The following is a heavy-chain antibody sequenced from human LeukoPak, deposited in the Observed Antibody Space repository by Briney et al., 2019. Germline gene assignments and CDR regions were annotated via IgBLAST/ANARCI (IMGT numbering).Heavy chain of an antibody. J-gene: IGHJ4*02. CDR3: AKSFGPVIAAAGTGAD. V-gene: IGHV3-23*01. CDR2: ISGSGSST. Sequence: GGTLRLSCAASGFTFSSYAMNWVRQAPGKGLEGVSIISGSGSSTDYVDSVKGRFTISRDNSKNTLYLQMNSLRAEDTAVYYCAKSFGPVIAAAGTGADWGQGTLVTVSP. D-gene: IGHD6-13*01. CDR1: GFTFSSYA.